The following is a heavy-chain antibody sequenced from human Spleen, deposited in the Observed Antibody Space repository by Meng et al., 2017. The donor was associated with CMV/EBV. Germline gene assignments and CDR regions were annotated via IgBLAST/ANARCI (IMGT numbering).Heavy chain of an antibody. V-gene: IGHV3-23*01. CDR1: GFTFSSYA. Sequence: GGSLRLSCTTSGFTFSSYAMSWVRQAPGKGLEWVSSVSGSGRTIYYADSVKGRFTISRDNSKDTLFLQMNSLRAEDTAVYYCARDGYSSSYWGQGTLVTVSS. CDR3: ARDGYSSSY. J-gene: IGHJ4*02. D-gene: IGHD6-13*01. CDR2: VSGSGRTI.